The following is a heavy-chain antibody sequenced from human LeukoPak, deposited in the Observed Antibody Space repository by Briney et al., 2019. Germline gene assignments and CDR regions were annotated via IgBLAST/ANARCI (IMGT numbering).Heavy chain of an antibody. CDR1: GGSISSYY. D-gene: IGHD2-15*01. V-gene: IGHV4-59*08. CDR2: IYYSGSN. CDR3: ARHHCSAGSCYEDWFDP. J-gene: IGHJ5*02. Sequence: SETLSLTCTVSGGSISSYYWSWIRQPPGKGLQWIGYIYYSGSNNYNPSLKSRVTISVDTSKNQFSLKLSSVTAADTAVYYCARHHCSAGSCYEDWFDPWGQGTLVTVSS.